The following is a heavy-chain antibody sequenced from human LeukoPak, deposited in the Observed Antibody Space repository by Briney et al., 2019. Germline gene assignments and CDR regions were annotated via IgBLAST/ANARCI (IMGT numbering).Heavy chain of an antibody. CDR3: ARAAPGSYYRAPLGY. J-gene: IGHJ4*02. CDR1: GGSFSGYY. Sequence: SETLSLTCAVYGGSFSGYYWSWIRHPPGKGLELIGEINHSGSTNYNPSLKSRVTISVDTSKNQFSLKLSSVTAADTAVYYCARAAPGSYYRAPLGYWGQGTLVTVSS. CDR2: INHSGST. D-gene: IGHD3-10*01. V-gene: IGHV4-34*01.